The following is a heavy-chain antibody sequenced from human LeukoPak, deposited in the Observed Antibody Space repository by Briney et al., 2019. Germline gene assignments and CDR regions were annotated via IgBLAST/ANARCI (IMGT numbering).Heavy chain of an antibody. V-gene: IGHV3-23*01. D-gene: IGHD2-2*01. CDR1: GFTFGSYA. CDR2: ISGSGGST. J-gene: IGHJ3*02. CDR3: AKDLRQVPAAGNAFDI. Sequence: GGSLRLSCAASGFTFGSYAMTWVRQAPGKGLEWVSSISGSGGSTNYADSVKGRFTISRDNSKNTLYLQMNSLRAEDTAVYYCAKDLRQVPAAGNAFDIWGQGTMVTVSS.